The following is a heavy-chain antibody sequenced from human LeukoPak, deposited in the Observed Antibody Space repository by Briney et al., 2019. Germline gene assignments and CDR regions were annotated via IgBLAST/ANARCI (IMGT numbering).Heavy chain of an antibody. D-gene: IGHD2-2*01. CDR1: GYSFTSYW. Sequence: GESLKISCKGSGYSFTSYWIGWVRQMPGKGLEWMGIIYPGDSDTRYSPSFQGQDTISADKSISTAYLQWSSLKASDTAMYYCARLHGYCSSTSCHPYYYYGMDVWGQGTTVTVSS. CDR2: IYPGDSDT. CDR3: ARLHGYCSSTSCHPYYYYGMDV. J-gene: IGHJ6*02. V-gene: IGHV5-51*01.